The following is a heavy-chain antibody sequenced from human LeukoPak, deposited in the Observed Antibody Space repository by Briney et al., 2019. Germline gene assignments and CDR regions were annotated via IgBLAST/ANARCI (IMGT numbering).Heavy chain of an antibody. J-gene: IGHJ4*02. CDR3: ARDVGGSFDY. V-gene: IGHV3-7*01. CDR2: IKEDESAK. CDR1: GFTFRSYW. Sequence: PGGSLRLSCAASGFTFRSYWMAWVRQAPGKGLEGVANIKEDESAKHQADSVKGRFTISRDNAQNSVYVQMSSLRGEDTAVYYCARDVGGSFDYWGQGPLVTASS. D-gene: IGHD1-26*01.